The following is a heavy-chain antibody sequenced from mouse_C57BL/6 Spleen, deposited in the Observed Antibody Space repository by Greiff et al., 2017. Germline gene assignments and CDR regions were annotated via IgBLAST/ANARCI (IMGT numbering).Heavy chain of an antibody. D-gene: IGHD1-1*01. J-gene: IGHJ3*01. CDR2: ISSGSSTT. CDR1: GFTFSDYG. CDR3: AGGDYYGSSPAWFAY. V-gene: IGHV5-17*01. Sequence: EVKLVESGGGLVKPGGSLKLSCAASGFTFSDYGMHWVRQAPEKGLEWVAYISSGSSTTYYADTVKGRFTITRDNATNTLFLQLTSLRSEDTATYYCAGGDYYGSSPAWFAYWGQGTLVTVSA.